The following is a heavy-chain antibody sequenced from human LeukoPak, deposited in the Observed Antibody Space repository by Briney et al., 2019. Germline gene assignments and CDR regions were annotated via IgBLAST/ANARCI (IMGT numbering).Heavy chain of an antibody. CDR3: AKDRRMMSAYYGMDV. V-gene: IGHV3-30*18. CDR1: GFTFWSYG. J-gene: IGHJ6*02. D-gene: IGHD3-16*01. Sequence: GGSLRLSCEASGFTFWSYGVHWVRQAPGKGLEWVGVISYDGRNQRYADSVKGRFTMSRDNSRNTVYLQLNSLRTQDTAVYYCAKDRRMMSAYYGMDVWGQGTTVIVSS. CDR2: ISYDGRNQ.